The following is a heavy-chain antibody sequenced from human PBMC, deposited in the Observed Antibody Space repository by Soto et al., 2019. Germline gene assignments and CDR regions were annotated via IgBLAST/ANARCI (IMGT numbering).Heavy chain of an antibody. D-gene: IGHD2-2*01. CDR2: IWYDGSNK. CDR3: ARDSAYGRFHFDY. V-gene: IGHV3-33*01. CDR1: GFTFSSYG. J-gene: IGHJ4*02. Sequence: QVQLVESGGGVVQPGRSLRLSCAASGFTFSSYGMHWVRQAPGKGLEWVAVIWYDGSNKYYADSVKGRFTISRDNSKNTLYLQMNSLRAEDTAVYYCARDSAYGRFHFDYWGQGTLVTVSS.